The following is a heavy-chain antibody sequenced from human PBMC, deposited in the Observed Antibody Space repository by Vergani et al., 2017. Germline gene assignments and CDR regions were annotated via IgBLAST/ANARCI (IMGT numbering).Heavy chain of an antibody. CDR1: GFTFNQYG. Sequence: QVQLVESGGGVVQPGRSLRLSCAASGFTFNQYGMHWVRQAPGKGLEWVAVTWYDGNNKQYADSVKGRFTISRDNSKSTIYLQMNSLRDEDTGVYYCAGDLRLLYNRFDPWGQGTLVAVCS. CDR2: TWYDGNNK. J-gene: IGHJ5*02. V-gene: IGHV3-33*01. CDR3: AGDLRLLYNRFDP. D-gene: IGHD1-14*01.